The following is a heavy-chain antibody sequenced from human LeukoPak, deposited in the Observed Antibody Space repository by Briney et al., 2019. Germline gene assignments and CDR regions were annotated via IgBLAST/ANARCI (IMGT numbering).Heavy chain of an antibody. CDR3: ANSHGGNSGYSQH. Sequence: PGGSLRLSCAASGFTFSNAWMSWVRQAPGKGLEWVSGISGSGDTTQYADSVKGRFTISRDNSKNTLYLQMNSLRAEDTAIYYCANSHGGNSGYSQHWGQGTLVTVSS. V-gene: IGHV3-23*01. CDR2: ISGSGDTT. J-gene: IGHJ1*01. D-gene: IGHD4-23*01. CDR1: GFTFSNAW.